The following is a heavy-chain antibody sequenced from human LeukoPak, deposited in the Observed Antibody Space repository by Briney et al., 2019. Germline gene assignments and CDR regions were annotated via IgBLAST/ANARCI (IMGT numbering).Heavy chain of an antibody. V-gene: IGHV3-23*01. Sequence: GGSLRLSCAASGFTFSSYAMSWVRQAPGKGLEWVSAISGSGGSTYYADSVKGRFTISRDNSKNTLYLQMNSLRAEDTAVYYCAKDQVGATFSAGQRFDPWGQGTLATVSS. CDR2: ISGSGGST. D-gene: IGHD1-26*01. CDR1: GFTFSSYA. CDR3: AKDQVGATFSAGQRFDP. J-gene: IGHJ5*02.